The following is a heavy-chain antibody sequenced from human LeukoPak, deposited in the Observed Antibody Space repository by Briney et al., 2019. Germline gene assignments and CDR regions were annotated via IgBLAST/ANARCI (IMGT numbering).Heavy chain of an antibody. CDR3: ARGDYSGSGSSYHDVFDI. CDR1: GLTFSSHW. D-gene: IGHD3-10*01. V-gene: IGHV3-74*01. J-gene: IGHJ3*02. CDR2: ITNDGSST. Sequence: GGSLRLSCAASGLTFSSHWMHWVRQAPGKGLVWVSRITNDGSSTTYADSVKGRFTISRDNAKNMLYLQMNSLRAEDTAVYYCARGDYSGSGSSYHDVFDIWGQGTMVTVSS.